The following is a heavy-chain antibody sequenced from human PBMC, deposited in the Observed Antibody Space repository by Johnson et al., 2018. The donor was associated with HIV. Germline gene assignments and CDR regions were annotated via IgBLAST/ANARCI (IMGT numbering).Heavy chain of an antibody. D-gene: IGHD3-22*01. CDR2: IKQDGSEQ. J-gene: IGHJ3*02. V-gene: IGHV3-7*01. CDR3: AKDLYYYDSSGSVGAFDI. Sequence: MLLVESGGGLVQPGRSLRLSCTASGFTFSSYWMSWVRQAPGKGLEWVANIKQDGSEQYYADSVKGRFTISRDNSKNTLYLQMTSLRAEDTAVYYCAKDLYYYDSSGSVGAFDIWGQGTMVTVSS. CDR1: GFTFSSYW.